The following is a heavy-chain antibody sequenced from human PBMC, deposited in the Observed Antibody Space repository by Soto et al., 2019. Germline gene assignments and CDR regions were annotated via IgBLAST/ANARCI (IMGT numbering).Heavy chain of an antibody. CDR2: ISSGSRTT. CDR3: ARKRPYGIVDY. D-gene: IGHD1-26*01. J-gene: IGHJ4*02. CDR1: GFSFSTNS. V-gene: IGHV3-48*04. Sequence: GGSLRLSCEVSGFSFSTNSMMWVRQVPGQGLQWISYISSGSRTTYYADSVKGRFIISRDNAKNSLYLQMNSLRADDTAVYYCARKRPYGIVDYWGQGTLVTVSS.